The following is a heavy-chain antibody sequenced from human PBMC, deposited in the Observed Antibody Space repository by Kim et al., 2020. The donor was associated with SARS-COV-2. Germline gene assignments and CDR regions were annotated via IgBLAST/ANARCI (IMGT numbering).Heavy chain of an antibody. Sequence: DYAAPVKGRFTISRDDSKNTLYLQMNSLKTEDTAVYYCTTAGGSYYGVDYWGQGTLVTVSS. V-gene: IGHV3-15*01. CDR3: TTAGGSYYGVDY. J-gene: IGHJ4*02. D-gene: IGHD1-26*01.